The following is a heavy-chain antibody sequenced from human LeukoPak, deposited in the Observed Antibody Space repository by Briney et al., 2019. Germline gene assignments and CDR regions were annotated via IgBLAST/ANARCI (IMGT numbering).Heavy chain of an antibody. CDR2: INPNSGGT. D-gene: IGHD2/OR15-2a*01. CDR1: GYTFTGSY. J-gene: IGHJ6*03. CDR3: ATKRGATFDLFYYMDV. Sequence: ASVKVSCKASGYTFTGSYMHWVRQAPGQGLEWMGCINPNSGGTNNAQKFQGRVTMTRDKSISTAYKELSGLEYDDTAFYYCATKRGATFDLFYYMDVWGKGTMVTVSS. V-gene: IGHV1-2*02.